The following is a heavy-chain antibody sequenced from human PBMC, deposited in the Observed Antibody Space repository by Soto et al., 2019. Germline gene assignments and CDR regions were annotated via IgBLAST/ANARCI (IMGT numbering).Heavy chain of an antibody. CDR1: GFTFSSYG. D-gene: IGHD2-15*01. CDR2: ISYDGSNK. J-gene: IGHJ4*01. CDR3: CSGRDY. V-gene: IGHV3-30*03. Sequence: QVQLVASGGGVVQPGRSLRLSCAASGFTFSSYGMHWVRQAPGKGLEWVAVISYDGSNKYYADSVKGRFTIARDNAKNTMYLHMQTLRVEDTAVYYDCSGRDYWG.